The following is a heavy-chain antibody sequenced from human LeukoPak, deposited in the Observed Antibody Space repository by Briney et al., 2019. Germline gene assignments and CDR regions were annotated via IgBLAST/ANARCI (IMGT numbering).Heavy chain of an antibody. CDR3: AMDYSSSWYLGY. CDR2: IYYSGST. CDR1: GGSVSSGGYY. D-gene: IGHD6-13*01. Sequence: SETLSLTCTVSGGSVSSGGYYRSWIRQHPGKGLEWIGYIYYSGSTYYNPSLKSRVTISVDTSKNQFSLKLSSVTAADTAVYYCAMDYSSSWYLGYWGQGTLVTVSS. J-gene: IGHJ4*02. V-gene: IGHV4-31*03.